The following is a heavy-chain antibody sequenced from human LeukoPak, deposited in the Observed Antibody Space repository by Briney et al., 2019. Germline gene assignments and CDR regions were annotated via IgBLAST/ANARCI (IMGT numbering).Heavy chain of an antibody. CDR3: ARSMATIRDY. J-gene: IGHJ4*02. D-gene: IGHD5-12*01. Sequence: GGSLRLSCAASGFTFSSYWMHWVRQAPGKGLVWVSRISTDGSTTTCADSVKGRFTISRDNAKNTLYLQMNSLRAEDTAVYYCARSMATIRDYWGQGTLVTVSS. CDR2: ISTDGSTT. V-gene: IGHV3-74*01. CDR1: GFTFSSYW.